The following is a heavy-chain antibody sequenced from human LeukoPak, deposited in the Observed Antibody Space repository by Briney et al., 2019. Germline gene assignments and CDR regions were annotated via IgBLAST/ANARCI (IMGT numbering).Heavy chain of an antibody. CDR2: IKQDGSEK. Sequence: GGSLRLSCAASGFTFISYWMSWVRQAPGKGLEWVANIKQDGSEKYYVDSVKGRFTISRDNAKNSLYLQMNSLRAEDTAVYYCARGPSPQTASQLWFSYYFDYWGQGTLVTVSS. J-gene: IGHJ4*02. CDR3: ARGPSPQTASQLWFSYYFDY. V-gene: IGHV3-7*04. CDR1: GFTFISYW. D-gene: IGHD5-18*01.